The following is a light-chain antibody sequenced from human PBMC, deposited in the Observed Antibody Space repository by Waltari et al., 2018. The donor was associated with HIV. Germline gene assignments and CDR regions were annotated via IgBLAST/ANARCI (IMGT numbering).Light chain of an antibody. CDR3: QAWDSNTAV. CDR1: SLGTQY. J-gene: IGLJ1*01. V-gene: IGLV3-1*01. Sequence: SHELTQSPSLSVSPGQTASVTCSGDSLGTQYVYWYQHKPGQSPVLVIYQDTKRPSGIPERFSGSNAGNTATLTISGTQVMEEADYYCQAWDSNTAVFGSGTKVTVL. CDR2: QDT.